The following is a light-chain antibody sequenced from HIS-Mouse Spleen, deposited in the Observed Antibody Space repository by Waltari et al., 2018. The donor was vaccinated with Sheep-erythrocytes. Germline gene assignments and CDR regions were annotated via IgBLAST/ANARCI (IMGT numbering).Light chain of an antibody. CDR2: QDS. Sequence: SYELTQPPSVSVSPGQTASIPCHGDKLGDKYACWYQQKPGHSPVLVIYQDSKRPSGIPVRFSGSNSGNTATLTISGTQAMDEADYYCQAWDSSTVVFGGGTKLTVL. J-gene: IGLJ2*01. V-gene: IGLV3-1*01. CDR3: QAWDSSTVV. CDR1: KLGDKY.